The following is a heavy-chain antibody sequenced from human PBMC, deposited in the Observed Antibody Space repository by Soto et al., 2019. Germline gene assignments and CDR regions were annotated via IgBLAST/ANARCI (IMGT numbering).Heavy chain of an antibody. Sequence: EEHLVESGGGLVQSGGSLRLSCAASGFTFNYYWMHWVGQVPGKGLLWVSHIQNDGSRTTYADSVKGRFTISRDNAKNTLYLQMIGLRVEDTAVYFCARGQRGGFDLWGQGTMVTISS. D-gene: IGHD2-15*01. V-gene: IGHV3-74*01. CDR3: ARGQRGGFDL. CDR2: IQNDGSRT. J-gene: IGHJ3*01. CDR1: GFTFNYYW.